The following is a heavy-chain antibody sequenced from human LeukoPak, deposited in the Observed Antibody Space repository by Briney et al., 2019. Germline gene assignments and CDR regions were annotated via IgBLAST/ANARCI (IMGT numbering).Heavy chain of an antibody. CDR3: AMIKEG. V-gene: IGHV3-74*01. Sequence: PGGSLRLSCAASGFTFSSYAMSWVRQAPGKGLEWVSRINSDGRTTTYADSVKGRFTISRDNAKNTLYLQMNSLRAEDTAVYYCAMIKEGWGQGTLVTVSS. J-gene: IGHJ4*02. CDR1: GFTFSSYA. D-gene: IGHD3-22*01. CDR2: INSDGRTT.